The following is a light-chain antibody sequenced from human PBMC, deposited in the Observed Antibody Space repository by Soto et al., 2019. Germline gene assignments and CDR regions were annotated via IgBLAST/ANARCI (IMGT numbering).Light chain of an antibody. Sequence: QSALTHPASVSGSPGQSITISCTGTSSDVGGYNYVSWYQQHPGKAPKLMLYDVSNRPSGVSSRFSSSKSGNTASLTISGIQAEDEAYYYCSSYTSSSTYVVFGGGTKLTVL. J-gene: IGLJ2*01. CDR2: DVS. V-gene: IGLV2-14*01. CDR1: SSDVGGYNY. CDR3: SSYTSSSTYVV.